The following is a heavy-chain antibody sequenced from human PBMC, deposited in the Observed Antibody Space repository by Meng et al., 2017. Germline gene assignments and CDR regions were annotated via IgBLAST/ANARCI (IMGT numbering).Heavy chain of an antibody. CDR1: GFTFSSYA. V-gene: IGHV3-23*01. CDR2: ISGSDGST. Sequence: GGSLRLSCAASGFTFSSYAMSWVRQAPGKGLEWVSAISGSDGSTYYADSVKGRFTISRDNSKNTLYLQMNSLRAEDTAVYYCAKGLITMVRGVIITPQYFDYWGQGTLVTVSS. D-gene: IGHD3-10*01. J-gene: IGHJ4*02. CDR3: AKGLITMVRGVIITPQYFDY.